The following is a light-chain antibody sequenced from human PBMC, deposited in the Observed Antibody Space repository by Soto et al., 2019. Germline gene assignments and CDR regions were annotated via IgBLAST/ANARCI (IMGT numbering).Light chain of an antibody. J-gene: IGKJ1*01. CDR2: GAS. CDR1: QSVSSSY. V-gene: IGKV3-20*01. Sequence: EIVLTQSPGTLSLSPGERATLSCRAIQSVSSSYLAWYQQKPGQAPRLLIYGASSRATGIPDRFSGSGSGTDFTLTISRLEPEDFAVYYCQQYGSSPRGFGQVTKVDIK. CDR3: QQYGSSPRG.